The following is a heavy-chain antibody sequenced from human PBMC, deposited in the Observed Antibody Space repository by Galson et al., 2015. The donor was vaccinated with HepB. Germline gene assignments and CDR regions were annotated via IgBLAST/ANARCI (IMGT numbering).Heavy chain of an antibody. CDR3: AKNRGTTYYYDSSGYSQPPY. J-gene: IGHJ4*02. Sequence: SVKVSCKASGYTFTGYYMHWVRQAPGQGLEWMGWINPNSGGTNYAQKFQDRVTMTRDTSISTAYMGLSRLRSDDTAVYYCAKNRGTTYYYDSSGYSQPPYWGQGTLVTVSS. CDR2: INPNSGGT. D-gene: IGHD3-22*01. V-gene: IGHV1-2*02. CDR1: GYTFTGYY.